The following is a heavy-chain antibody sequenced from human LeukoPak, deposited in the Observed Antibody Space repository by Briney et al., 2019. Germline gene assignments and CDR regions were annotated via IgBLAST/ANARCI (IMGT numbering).Heavy chain of an antibody. D-gene: IGHD3-10*01. V-gene: IGHV4-34*01. CDR3: ARDRVLRDYMDV. Sequence: SETLSLTCAVYGGPFSGYYWSWIRQPPGKGLEWIGEINQSGSTYYNPSLKSRVAISVDTSKNQFSLKLSSVTAADTAVYFCARDRVLRDYMDVWGKGTTVTVSS. CDR2: INQSGST. J-gene: IGHJ6*03. CDR1: GGPFSGYY.